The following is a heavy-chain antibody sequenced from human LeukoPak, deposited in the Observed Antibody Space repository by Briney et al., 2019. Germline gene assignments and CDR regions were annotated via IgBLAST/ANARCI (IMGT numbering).Heavy chain of an antibody. D-gene: IGHD3-16*01. CDR1: GFSFSNYW. J-gene: IGHJ4*02. CDR2: ISPDGSQN. Sequence: GGSLRLSCIASGFSFSNYWMSWVRQAPGKGLEWVANISPDGSQNYFVDSVKGRFTISRDNAKNSMYLQMNSLRAEDTAVYYCAKLGGGSYFDYWGQGTLVTVSS. CDR3: AKLGGGSYFDY. V-gene: IGHV3-7*03.